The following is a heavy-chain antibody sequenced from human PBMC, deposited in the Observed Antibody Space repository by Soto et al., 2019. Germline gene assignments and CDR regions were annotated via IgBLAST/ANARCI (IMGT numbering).Heavy chain of an antibody. J-gene: IGHJ4*02. V-gene: IGHV3-21*01. Sequence: HAGSMTLSSAASGFTVSTYSMNWVRQAQGKGLEWVSSISGSGNYTHYADFLRGRFTISRDNAKTSLYLQMNSLRAEDTAVYYCAKDRRAGGNSAFYLDFWGQGAQVTVSS. D-gene: IGHD3-16*01. CDR3: AKDRRAGGNSAFYLDF. CDR1: GFTVSTYS. CDR2: ISGSGNYT.